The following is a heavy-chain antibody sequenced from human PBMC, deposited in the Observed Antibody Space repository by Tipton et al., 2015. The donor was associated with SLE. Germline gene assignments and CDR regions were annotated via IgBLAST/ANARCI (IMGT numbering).Heavy chain of an antibody. CDR1: GFNFDDYA. CDR2: ISWDSGSL. D-gene: IGHD3-9*01. V-gene: IGHV3-9*01. J-gene: IGHJ6*03. Sequence: SLRLSCAASGFNFDDYAMHWVRQGPGKGLEWVSGISWDSGSLDYADSVKGRFTISRDNAKNSLYLQMNSLRPEDTALYYCAKAPFEKGPYYYYYCMDVWGRGTTVTVSS. CDR3: AKAPFEKGPYYYYYCMDV.